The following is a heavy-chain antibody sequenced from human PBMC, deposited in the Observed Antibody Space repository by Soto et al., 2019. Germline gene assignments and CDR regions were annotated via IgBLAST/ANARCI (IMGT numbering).Heavy chain of an antibody. Sequence: EVQLVESGGGLVKPGGSLRLSCAASGFTFSSYSMNWLRQAPGKGLEWVSSISSSSSYIYYADSVKGRFTISSDNAKNALYLQMTSPRAEDTAVYYCARALGYSYGSHLDAFDIWGQGTMVTVSS. CDR1: GFTFSSYS. J-gene: IGHJ3*02. CDR2: ISSSSSYI. V-gene: IGHV3-21*01. CDR3: ARALGYSYGSHLDAFDI. D-gene: IGHD5-18*01.